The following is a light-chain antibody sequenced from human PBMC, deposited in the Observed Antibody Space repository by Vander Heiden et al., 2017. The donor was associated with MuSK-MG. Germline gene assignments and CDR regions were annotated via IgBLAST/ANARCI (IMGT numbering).Light chain of an antibody. CDR2: LAS. CDR3: QQYTSRPLT. J-gene: IGKJ4*01. V-gene: IGKV3-15*01. Sequence: DIVMPPSLAALSVSPGARATISCRAGQSVSVNFARYHQQPAQAPSLLTSLASTRAAGIAARCSGRGSRTEFTLTSSSLQSEYAAYYCWQQYTSRPLTFGGGTKVEIK. CDR1: QSVSVN.